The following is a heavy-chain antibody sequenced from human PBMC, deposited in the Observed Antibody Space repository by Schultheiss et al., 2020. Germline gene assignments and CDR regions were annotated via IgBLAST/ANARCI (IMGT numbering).Heavy chain of an antibody. V-gene: IGHV4-39*01. D-gene: IGHD6-13*01. Sequence: SETLSLTCTVSGGSISSSSYYWGWIRQPPGKGLEWIGSIYYSGSTYYNPSLKSRVTISVDTSKNQFSLKLSSVTAADTAVYYCARQDKFSSSWDVYYYYMDVWGKGTTVTVSS. CDR1: GGSISSSSYY. J-gene: IGHJ6*03. CDR3: ARQDKFSSSWDVYYYYMDV. CDR2: IYYSGST.